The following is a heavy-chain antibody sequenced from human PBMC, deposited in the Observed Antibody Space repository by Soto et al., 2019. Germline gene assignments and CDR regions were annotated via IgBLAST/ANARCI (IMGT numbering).Heavy chain of an antibody. D-gene: IGHD6-6*01. V-gene: IGHV4-39*01. CDR1: GGSISSSSYY. J-gene: IGHJ4*02. CDR2: IYYSGST. Sequence: KTSETLSLTCTVSGGSISSSSYYWGWIRQPPGKGLEWIGSIYYSGSTYYNPSLKSRVTISVDTSKNQFSLKLSSVTAADTAVYYCARHGREYSSSDFDYWGQGTLVTVSS. CDR3: ARHGREYSSSDFDY.